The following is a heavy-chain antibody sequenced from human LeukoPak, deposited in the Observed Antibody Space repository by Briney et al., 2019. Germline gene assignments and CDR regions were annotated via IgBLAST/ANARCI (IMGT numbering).Heavy chain of an antibody. CDR2: IYYSGST. V-gene: IGHV4-59*12. CDR3: ARAGTYYYDSSGYSSKDY. D-gene: IGHD3-22*01. J-gene: IGHJ4*02. Sequence: SETLSLTCTVSGGSISSYYWSWIRQPPGKGLEWVGYIYYSGSTYYNPSLKSRVTISVDTSKNQFSLKLRSVTAADTAVYYCARAGTYYYDSSGYSSKDYWGQGTLVTVS. CDR1: GGSISSYY.